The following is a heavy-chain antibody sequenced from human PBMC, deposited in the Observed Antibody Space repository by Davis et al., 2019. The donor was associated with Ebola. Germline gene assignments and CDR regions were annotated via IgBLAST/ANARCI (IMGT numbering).Heavy chain of an antibody. CDR2: INHSGST. J-gene: IGHJ6*02. Sequence: MPSETLSPTCAVYGASFSGYYWSWIRQPPGKGLEWIGAINHSGSTHYNPPLKSRVTISVDTSNNQFSLKLSSVTAADTAVYYCARGEPTYYYDSSGYYRVTTGMDVWGQGTTVTVSS. CDR1: GASFSGYY. D-gene: IGHD3-22*01. V-gene: IGHV4-34*01. CDR3: ARGEPTYYYDSSGYYRVTTGMDV.